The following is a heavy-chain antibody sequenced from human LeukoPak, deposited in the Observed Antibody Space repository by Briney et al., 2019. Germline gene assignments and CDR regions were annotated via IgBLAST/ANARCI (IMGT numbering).Heavy chain of an antibody. CDR1: GFTFSSYS. Sequence: GGSLRLSCAASGFTFSSYSMNWVRPAPGKGLEWVSSISSSSNYIYYADSVKGRFTISRDNAKNSLYLQMNSLRTEDTAVYYCARIRQIRFGESDYWGQGTLVTVSS. V-gene: IGHV3-21*01. CDR2: ISSSSNYI. CDR3: ARIRQIRFGESDY. J-gene: IGHJ4*02. D-gene: IGHD3-10*01.